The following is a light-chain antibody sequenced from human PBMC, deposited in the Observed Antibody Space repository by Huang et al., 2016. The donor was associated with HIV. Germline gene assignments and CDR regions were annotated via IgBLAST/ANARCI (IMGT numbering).Light chain of an antibody. V-gene: IGKV3-15*01. CDR2: GSS. Sequence: IVMTQSPATLSVSQGERVTLSCRANRTVSTNLAWYQQRPGQSPRLLIYGSSTRAPGIPARFSGSGSVTDFSLTISSLQSEDFALYYCHQYNNWLLSFGGGTRVDI. CDR3: HQYNNWLLS. J-gene: IGKJ4*01. CDR1: RTVSTN.